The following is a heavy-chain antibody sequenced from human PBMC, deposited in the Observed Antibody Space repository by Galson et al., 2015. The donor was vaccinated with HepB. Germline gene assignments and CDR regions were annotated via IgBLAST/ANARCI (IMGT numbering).Heavy chain of an antibody. V-gene: IGHV3-21*01. CDR3: AVGYCSGGSCYELDY. D-gene: IGHD2-15*01. CDR1: GFTFSSYS. CDR2: ISSSSSYI. Sequence: SLRLSCAASGFTFSSYSMNWVRQAPGKGLEWVSSISSSSSYIYYADSVKGRFTISRDNAKNSLYLQMNSLRAEDTAVYYCAVGYCSGGSCYELDYWGQGTLVTVTS. J-gene: IGHJ4*02.